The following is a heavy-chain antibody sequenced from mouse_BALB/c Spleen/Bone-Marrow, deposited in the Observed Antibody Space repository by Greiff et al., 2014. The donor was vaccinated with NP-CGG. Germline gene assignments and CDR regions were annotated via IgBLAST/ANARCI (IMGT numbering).Heavy chain of an antibody. J-gene: IGHJ2*02. CDR2: INSNGGST. D-gene: IGHD2-3*01. V-gene: IGHV5-6-3*01. CDR1: GFTFSSYG. CDR3: SRVYDNDY. Sequence: EVQLLQSGGGLVQPGGSLKLSCAASGFTFSSYGMSWVRQTPDKRLELVATINSNGGSTYYPHSVKGRFTITRDNAKNTLYLQMSSLKSEDTAMYYCSRVYDNDYWGQGTSLTVSS.